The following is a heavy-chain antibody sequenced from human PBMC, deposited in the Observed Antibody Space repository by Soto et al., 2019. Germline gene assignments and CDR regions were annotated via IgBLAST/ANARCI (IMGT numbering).Heavy chain of an antibody. CDR2: VHYNGRT. J-gene: IGHJ4*02. CDR3: AMHVSGTHCHIDF. D-gene: IGHD3-10*01. Sequence: PSETLSLTCTVSGGSITSGDNYYWGWIRQPPGKGLGYIGSVHYNGRTYYNPSLKSRVTVSADTSKNHFSLKLTSVTAADTAVYYFAMHVSGTHCHIDFWGQGILVTGS. V-gene: IGHV4-39*02. CDR1: GGSITSGDNYY.